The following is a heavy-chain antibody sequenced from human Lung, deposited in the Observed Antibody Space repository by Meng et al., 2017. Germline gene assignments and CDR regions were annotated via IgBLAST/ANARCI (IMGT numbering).Heavy chain of an antibody. Sequence: GGSLRLSCAASGFSFGENWMSWVRQAPGKGLECVANMNQDGGEKYYVDSVKGRFTISRDNARNSMYLQMSSLSAEDTAIYYCATSMGRGGNDYWGQGTLVTVS. CDR2: MNQDGGEK. J-gene: IGHJ4*02. D-gene: IGHD3-10*01. V-gene: IGHV3-7*01. CDR3: ATSMGRGGNDY. CDR1: GFSFGENW.